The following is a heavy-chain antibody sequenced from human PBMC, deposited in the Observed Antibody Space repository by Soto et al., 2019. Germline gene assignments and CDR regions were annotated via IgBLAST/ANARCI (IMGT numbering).Heavy chain of an antibody. Sequence: GGSLRLSCVASGFTFSSYGMHWVRQAPGKGLEWVAVISYDGSNKYYADSVKGRFTISRDNSKNTLYLQMNSLRAEDTAVYYCAKDVQGYSSSWSWYFDLWGRGTLVTVSS. V-gene: IGHV3-30*18. CDR3: AKDVQGYSSSWSWYFDL. CDR2: ISYDGSNK. D-gene: IGHD6-13*01. CDR1: GFTFSSYG. J-gene: IGHJ2*01.